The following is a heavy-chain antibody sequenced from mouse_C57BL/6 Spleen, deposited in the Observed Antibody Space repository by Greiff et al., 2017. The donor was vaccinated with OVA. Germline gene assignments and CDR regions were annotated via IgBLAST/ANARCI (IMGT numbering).Heavy chain of an antibody. CDR2: IDPSDSYT. V-gene: IGHV1-50*01. D-gene: IGHD1-1*01. J-gene: IGHJ3*01. CDR3: ARRGITTVVAKDWFAY. CDR1: GYTFTSYW. Sequence: QVQLQQPGAELVKPGASVKLSCKASGYTFTSYWMQWVKQRPGQGLEWIGEIDPSDSYTNYNQKFKGKATLTVDTSSSTAYMQLSSLTSEDSAVYYGARRGITTVVAKDWFAYWGQGTLVTVSA.